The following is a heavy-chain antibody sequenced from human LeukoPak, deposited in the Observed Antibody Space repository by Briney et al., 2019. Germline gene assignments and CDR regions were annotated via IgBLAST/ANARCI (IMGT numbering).Heavy chain of an antibody. V-gene: IGHV3-74*03. CDR3: ARGTERLPRSAFDI. D-gene: IGHD5-18*01. J-gene: IGHJ3*02. CDR2: INGDGSSI. Sequence: PGGPLRLSCAASGLTYRNYWMLWVRQAPGKGLEWVSRINGDGSSITSVDSVTGRFTISKDNAKNTLHLQMNSLRVEDTAVYYCARGTERLPRSAFDIWGQGTLVTVSS. CDR1: GLTYRNYW.